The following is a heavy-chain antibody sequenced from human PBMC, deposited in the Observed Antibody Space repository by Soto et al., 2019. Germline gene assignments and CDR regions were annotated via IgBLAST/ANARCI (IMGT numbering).Heavy chain of an antibody. CDR3: VRQFGDSEITSWFDP. Sequence: SETLSLTCAGSGGSISTTSYYWGWIRQPPGRGLEWIGSIYYSGSAYDNPSLKSRVTISVDPSKNQFSLKLSSVTAADTAVYYCVRQFGDSEITSWFDPWGQGTLVTVS. J-gene: IGHJ5*02. D-gene: IGHD2-21*01. CDR1: GGSISTTSYY. CDR2: IYYSGSA. V-gene: IGHV4-39*01.